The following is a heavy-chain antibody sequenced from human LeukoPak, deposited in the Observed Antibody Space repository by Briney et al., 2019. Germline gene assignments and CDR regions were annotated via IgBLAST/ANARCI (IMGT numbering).Heavy chain of an antibody. CDR1: GYTFTGYY. J-gene: IGHJ6*03. D-gene: IGHD4-17*01. CDR2: INPNSGGT. Sequence: EASVKVSCKASGYTFTGYYMHWVRQAPGQGLEWMGRINPNSGGTNYAQKFQGRVTMTRDTSISTAYMELSRLRSDDTAAYYCARESGDDYGDYDYYYYYMDVWGKGTTVTVSS. CDR3: ARESGDDYGDYDYYYYYMDV. V-gene: IGHV1-2*06.